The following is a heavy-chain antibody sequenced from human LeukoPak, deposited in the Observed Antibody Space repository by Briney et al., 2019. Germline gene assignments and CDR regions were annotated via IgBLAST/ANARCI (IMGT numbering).Heavy chain of an antibody. J-gene: IGHJ3*02. V-gene: IGHV4-59*01. CDR3: ASDSGGRRDAFNI. CDR1: GGSISHYY. CDR2: IYYSDVA. D-gene: IGHD2-8*02. Sequence: ASETLSLTCTVSGGSISHYYWTWIRQPPGKGLEWIGYIYYSDVANYNPSLKSRVSISVDTSKNQFSLKLTSVTAADTAVYYRASDSGGRRDAFNIWGQGTMVTVSS.